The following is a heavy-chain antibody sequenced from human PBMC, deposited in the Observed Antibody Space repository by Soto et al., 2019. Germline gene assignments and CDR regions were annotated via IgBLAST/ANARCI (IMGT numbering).Heavy chain of an antibody. V-gene: IGHV1-46*01. D-gene: IGHD6-19*01. CDR2: INPSGDGT. CDR1: GYSLTSHY. J-gene: IGHJ4*02. CDR3: ARDSSSGWPLGY. Sequence: QVHLVQSGAEVKKPGASVKVSCKASGYSLTSHYMHWVRQAPGQGLVWMGMINPSGDGTSHAQRFQGRLTMTRDTSTIVYMELSSLRSEDTAVYYCARDSSSGWPLGYWGQGTLVTVSS.